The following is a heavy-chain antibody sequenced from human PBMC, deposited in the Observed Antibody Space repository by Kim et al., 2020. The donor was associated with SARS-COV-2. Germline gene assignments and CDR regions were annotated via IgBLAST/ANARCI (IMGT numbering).Heavy chain of an antibody. D-gene: IGHD6-25*01. V-gene: IGHV3-30*18. CDR3: AKGAAAVWYYFDY. J-gene: IGHJ4*02. CDR2: ISLDGSAK. CDR1: GFTFSSSG. Sequence: GGSLRLSCAASGFTFSSSGMHWVRQAPGKGLEWVSFISLDGSAKYYADSVKGRFTISRDNSKNTLYLKMNSRRAEDTALYYCAKGAAAVWYYFDYWGQGTLVTVSS.